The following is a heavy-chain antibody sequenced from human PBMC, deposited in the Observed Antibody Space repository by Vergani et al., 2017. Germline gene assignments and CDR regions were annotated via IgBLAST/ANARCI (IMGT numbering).Heavy chain of an antibody. CDR1: GFTFSNSA. CDR2: IYSGGST. D-gene: IGHD3-10*01. CDR3: ARDXMVRGVTSPTCFDY. V-gene: IGHV3-23*03. J-gene: IGHJ4*02. Sequence: EVHLLESGGGQVEAGGSLRLSCVASGFTFSNSAMSWVRQAPGKGLEWVSVIYSGGSTYYADSVKGRFTISRDNAKNSLYLQMNSLRAEDTAIYYCARDXMVRGVTSPTCFDYWGQGTLVTVSS.